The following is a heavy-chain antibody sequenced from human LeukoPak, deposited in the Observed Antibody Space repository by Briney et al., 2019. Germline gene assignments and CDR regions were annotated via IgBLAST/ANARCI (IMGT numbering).Heavy chain of an antibody. Sequence: SETLSLTCTVSGGSLSSYYWSWIRQPPGPGRKWIGYIYDSWSTNYNPSLKSRVTISVDTSKNQYSLMLSSVTAADTAVYYCARAPSGSYYDDYYYMDVWGKGTTVTVSS. CDR1: GGSLSSYY. V-gene: IGHV4-59*01. J-gene: IGHJ6*03. CDR3: ARAPSGSYYDDYYYMDV. CDR2: IYDSWST. D-gene: IGHD1-26*01.